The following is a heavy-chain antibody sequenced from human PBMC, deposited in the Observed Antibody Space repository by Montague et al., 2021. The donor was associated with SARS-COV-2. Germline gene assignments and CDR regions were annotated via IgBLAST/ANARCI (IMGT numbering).Heavy chain of an antibody. Sequence: SETLSLTCAVYGGSFSGYYWSRIRQPPGKGLEWIGEINHSGSTNXNPSLKSRVTISVDTSKNQFSLKLSSVTAADTAVYYCARGPRITMIVVVITDIWFDPWGQGTLVTVSS. CDR3: ARGPRITMIVVVITDIWFDP. CDR2: INHSGST. J-gene: IGHJ5*02. V-gene: IGHV4-34*01. CDR1: GGSFSGYY. D-gene: IGHD3-22*01.